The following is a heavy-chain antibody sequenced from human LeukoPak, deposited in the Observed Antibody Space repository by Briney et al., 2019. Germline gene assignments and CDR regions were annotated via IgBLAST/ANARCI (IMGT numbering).Heavy chain of an antibody. CDR3: ARVAYYYYMDV. CDR2: INPNSGGT. CDR1: GYTFTDYY. J-gene: IGHJ6*03. V-gene: IGHV1-2*02. Sequence: ASVTVSFKASGYTFTDYYMHWVRQAPGQGLEWMGWINPNSGGTNYAQKFQGRVTMTRDTSISTAYMELSRLRSDDTAVYYCARVAYYYYMDVWGKGTTVTISS.